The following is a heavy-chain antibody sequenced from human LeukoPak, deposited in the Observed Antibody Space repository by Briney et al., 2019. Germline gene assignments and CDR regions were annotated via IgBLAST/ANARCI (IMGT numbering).Heavy chain of an antibody. D-gene: IGHD5-24*01. CDR2: IQYDGSNK. Sequence: GGSLRLSCAASGFTFSSYVMHWVRQAPGKGLGWVAFIQYDGSNKYYADSVKGRFTISRDNSKNTLYLQMNSLRAEDTAVYYCARGRDGYNMDYWGQGTLVTVSS. CDR1: GFTFSSYV. J-gene: IGHJ4*02. CDR3: ARGRDGYNMDY. V-gene: IGHV3-30*02.